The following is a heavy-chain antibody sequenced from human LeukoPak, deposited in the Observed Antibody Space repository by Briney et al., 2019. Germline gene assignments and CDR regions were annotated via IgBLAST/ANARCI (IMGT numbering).Heavy chain of an antibody. CDR3: ARELLGRNWNYFDY. J-gene: IGHJ4*02. Sequence: PGGSLRLSCAASGFTFSSYWMSWVRQAPGKGLEWVANIKQDGSEKYYVDSVKGRFTISRDNAKNSLYLQMNSLRAEGTAVYYCARELLGRNWNYFDYWGQGTLVTVSS. CDR1: GFTFSSYW. CDR2: IKQDGSEK. V-gene: IGHV3-7*01. D-gene: IGHD1-1*01.